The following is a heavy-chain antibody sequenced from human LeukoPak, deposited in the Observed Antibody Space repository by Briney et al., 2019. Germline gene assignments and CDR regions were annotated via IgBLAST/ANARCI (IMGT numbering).Heavy chain of an antibody. CDR2: ISPTGRTT. CDR3: ARGPSSNWSGLDF. Sequence: GGSLRLACAASGFSFSGHWMHWARQLPGKGLVWVSRISPTGRTTTYADSVRGRFTVSRDNAKNTLYLQVNNLRAEDTAVYYCARGPSSNWSGLDFWGQGTLLTVSS. V-gene: IGHV3-74*03. CDR1: GFSFSGHW. D-gene: IGHD6-13*01. J-gene: IGHJ4*02.